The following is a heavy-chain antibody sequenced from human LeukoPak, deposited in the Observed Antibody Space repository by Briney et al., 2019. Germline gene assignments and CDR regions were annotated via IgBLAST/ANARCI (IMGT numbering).Heavy chain of an antibody. CDR3: AVVVPAAYFFDY. V-gene: IGHV1-2*02. Sequence: VASVKVSCKASGYTFTDYYMHWVRQAPGQWLEWMGWVNLNTGGTNYAQKFQGRVTMTRDTSISTAYMELSSLRSEDTAVYYCAVVVPAAYFFDYWGQGTLVTVSS. D-gene: IGHD2-2*01. CDR1: GYTFTDYY. CDR2: VNLNTGGT. J-gene: IGHJ4*02.